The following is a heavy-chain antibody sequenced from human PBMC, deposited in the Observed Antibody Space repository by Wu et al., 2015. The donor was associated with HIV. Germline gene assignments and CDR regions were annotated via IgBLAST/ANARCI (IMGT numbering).Heavy chain of an antibody. CDR3: ATPRSPGFSSAWPTYFDY. V-gene: IGHV1-69*05. D-gene: IGHD6-19*01. CDR2: IIPLFGTT. CDR1: GNTFNA. Sequence: QDQLVQSGAEVKKPGSSVKISCKASGNTFNAVNWLRQAPGQGLEWMGGIIPLFGTTEYAHIFQGRVTITTDESTSTAYMRLNSLTSADTAVYYCATPRSPGFSSAWPTYFDYWDQGTLLTVSS. J-gene: IGHJ4*02.